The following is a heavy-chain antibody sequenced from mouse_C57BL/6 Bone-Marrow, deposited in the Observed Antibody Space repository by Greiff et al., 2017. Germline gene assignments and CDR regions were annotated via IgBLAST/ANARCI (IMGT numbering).Heavy chain of an antibody. CDR3: ASPKIYYDYDGFAY. J-gene: IGHJ3*01. CDR2: IYPRSGNT. D-gene: IGHD2-4*01. Sequence: VQVVESGAELARPGASVKLSCKASGYTFTSYGISWVKQRTGQGLEWIGEIYPRSGNTYYNEKFKGKATLTADKSSSTAYMELRSLTSEDSAVYCCASPKIYYDYDGFAYWGQGTLVTVSA. CDR1: GYTFTSYG. V-gene: IGHV1-81*01.